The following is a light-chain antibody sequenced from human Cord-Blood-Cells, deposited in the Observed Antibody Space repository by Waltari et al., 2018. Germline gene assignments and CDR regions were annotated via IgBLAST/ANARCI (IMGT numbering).Light chain of an antibody. CDR3: CSYAGSSTWV. CDR2: EVS. V-gene: IGLV2-23*02. Sequence: SALTQPASVSGSPGQSIPIPCTGTRSDVGSYNLVSWYQQHPGKAPKLMIYEVSKRPSGVSNRFSGSKSGNTASLTISGLQAEDEADYYCCSYAGSSTWVFGGGTKLTVL. CDR1: RSDVGSYNL. J-gene: IGLJ3*02.